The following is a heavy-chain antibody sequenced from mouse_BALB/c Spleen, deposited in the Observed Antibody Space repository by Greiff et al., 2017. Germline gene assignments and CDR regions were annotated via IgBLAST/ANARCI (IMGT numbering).Heavy chain of an antibody. Sequence: VQLQQSGAELVRPGTSVKVSCKASGYAFTNYLIEWVKQRPGQGLEWIGVINPGSGGTNYNEKFKGKATLTADKSSSTAYMQLSSLTSDDSAVYFCAREGGYWGQGTTLTVSS. J-gene: IGHJ2*01. V-gene: IGHV1-54*01. CDR3: AREGGY. CDR1: GYAFTNYL. CDR2: INPGSGGT.